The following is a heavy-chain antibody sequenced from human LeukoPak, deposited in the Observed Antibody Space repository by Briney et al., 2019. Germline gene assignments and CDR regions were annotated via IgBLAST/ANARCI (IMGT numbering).Heavy chain of an antibody. V-gene: IGHV3-9*01. Sequence: GGSLRLSCAASGFTFDDYAMHWVRQAPGKGLEWVSGISWSSGSIGYADSVKGRFTISRDNAKNSLYLQMNSLRAEDTALYYCAKVGYGDYPGYFDYWGQGTLVTVSS. CDR2: ISWSSGSI. CDR1: GFTFDDYA. D-gene: IGHD4-17*01. J-gene: IGHJ4*02. CDR3: AKVGYGDYPGYFDY.